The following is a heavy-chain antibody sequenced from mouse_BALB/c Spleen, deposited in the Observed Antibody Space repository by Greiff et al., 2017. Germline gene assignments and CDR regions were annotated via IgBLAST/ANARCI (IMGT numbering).Heavy chain of an antibody. CDR3: AREGYAMDY. CDR2: ISSGSSTI. V-gene: IGHV5-17*02. J-gene: IGHJ4*01. CDR1: GFTFSSFG. Sequence: EVHLVESGGGLVQPGGSRKLSCAASGFTFSSFGMHWVRQAPEKGLEWVAYISSGSSTIYYADTVKGRFTISRDNPKNTLFLQMTSLRSEDTAMYYCAREGYAMDYWGQGTSVTVSS.